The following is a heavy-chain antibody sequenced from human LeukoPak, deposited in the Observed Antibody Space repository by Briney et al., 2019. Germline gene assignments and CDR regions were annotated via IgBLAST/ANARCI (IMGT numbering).Heavy chain of an antibody. J-gene: IGHJ6*03. CDR1: GGSFSGYY. Sequence: SETLSLTCAVYGGSFSGYYWSWIRQPPGKGLEWIGEINHSGSTNYNPSLKSRVTISVDTSKNQFSLKLSSVTAADTAVYYCARAYSGYDSLNYYYYYYMDVWGKGTTVTISS. CDR2: INHSGST. CDR3: ARAYSGYDSLNYYYYYYMDV. V-gene: IGHV4-34*01. D-gene: IGHD5-12*01.